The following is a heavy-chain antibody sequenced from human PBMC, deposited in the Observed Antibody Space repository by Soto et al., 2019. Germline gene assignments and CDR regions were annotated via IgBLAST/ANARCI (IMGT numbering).Heavy chain of an antibody. D-gene: IGHD6-13*01. Sequence: QVQLQQWGAGLLKPSETLSLTCAVYGGSFSGYYWTWIRQPPGKGLDWIGEINRSGSTNYNPSLKSRVTISVDTSKHQFSLTLSSVSAADTAVYFCARRRGRQQLVQRYYNGMDVWGQGTTVTVSS. CDR1: GGSFSGYY. J-gene: IGHJ6*02. CDR3: ARRRGRQQLVQRYYNGMDV. V-gene: IGHV4-34*01. CDR2: INRSGST.